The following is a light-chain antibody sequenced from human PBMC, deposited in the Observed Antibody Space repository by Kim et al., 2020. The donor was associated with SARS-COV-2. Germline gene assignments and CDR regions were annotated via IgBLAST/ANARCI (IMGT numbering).Light chain of an antibody. CDR3: QSYDSSNYV. V-gene: IGLV6-57*04. J-gene: IGLJ1*01. Sequence: NFMLTQPHSVSESPGKTVTISCTRSSGSIASNYVQWYQQRLGSAPTTVIYEDNQRPSGVPDRFSGSIDSSSNSASLTISGLKTEDEADYYCQSYDSSNYVFGTGTKVTVL. CDR1: SGSIASNY. CDR2: EDN.